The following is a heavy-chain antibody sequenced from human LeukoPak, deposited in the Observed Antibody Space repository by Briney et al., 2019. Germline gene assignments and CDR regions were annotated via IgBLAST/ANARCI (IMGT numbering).Heavy chain of an antibody. D-gene: IGHD5-18*01. Sequence: GGSLRLSCAASGFTFDDYTMHWVRQAPGKGLEWVSLISWDGGSTYYADSVKGRFTISRDNSKNSLYLQMNSLRTEDTALYYCAKDYTAMAAFDYWGQGTLVTVSS. CDR1: GFTFDDYT. CDR2: ISWDGGST. V-gene: IGHV3-43*01. J-gene: IGHJ4*02. CDR3: AKDYTAMAAFDY.